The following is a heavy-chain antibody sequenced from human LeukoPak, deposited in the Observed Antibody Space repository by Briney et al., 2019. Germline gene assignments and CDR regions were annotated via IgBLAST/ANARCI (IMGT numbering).Heavy chain of an antibody. D-gene: IGHD3-3*01. CDR3: AREDQDDFWSGYYDYYYYYMDV. Sequence: PSETLSLTCTVSGGSISSYYWSWVRQPAGKGLEWIGRIYTSGSTNYNPSLKSRVTMSVDTSKNQFSLKLSSVTAADTAVYYCAREDQDDFWSGYYDYYYYYMDVWGKGTTVTVSS. J-gene: IGHJ6*03. CDR2: IYTSGST. CDR1: GGSISSYY. V-gene: IGHV4-4*07.